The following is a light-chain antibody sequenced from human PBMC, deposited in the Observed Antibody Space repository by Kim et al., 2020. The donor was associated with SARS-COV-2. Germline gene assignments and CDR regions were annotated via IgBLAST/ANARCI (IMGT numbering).Light chain of an antibody. V-gene: IGKV3-20*01. J-gene: IGKJ2*01. CDR3: QHYVSPYT. CDR1: QSVSSNY. CDR2: GAF. Sequence: EIVLTQSPGTLSLSPGERATLSCRASQSVSSNYLAWYQQKPGQAPRLLIYGAFNRPTGIPDRFSGSGSGTDFTLTISRLEPEDFAVYYCQHYVSPYTFGQGTKLEI.